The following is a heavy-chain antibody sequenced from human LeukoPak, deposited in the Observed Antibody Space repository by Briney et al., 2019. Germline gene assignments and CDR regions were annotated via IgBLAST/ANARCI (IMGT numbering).Heavy chain of an antibody. CDR2: IKQDGSEI. J-gene: IGHJ4*02. V-gene: IGHV3-7*03. CDR3: ARRYFDY. CDR1: GFTFSGYW. Sequence: GGSLRLSCAASGFTFSGYWMSWVRQTPEKGLEWVANIKQDGSEIYYVDSVKGRFTISRDNAENSLYLQMNSLRADDTAVYYCARRYFDYWGQGTLVTVSS.